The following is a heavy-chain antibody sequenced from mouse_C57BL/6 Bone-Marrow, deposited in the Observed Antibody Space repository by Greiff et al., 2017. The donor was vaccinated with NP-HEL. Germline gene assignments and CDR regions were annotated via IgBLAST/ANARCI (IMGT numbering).Heavy chain of an antibody. D-gene: IGHD2-5*01. CDR2: IYPGSGST. CDR3: AEAYSNYPLFDY. V-gene: IGHV1-55*01. Sequence: QVQLKQPGAELVKPGASVKMSCKASGYTFTSYWITWVKQRPGQGLEWIGDIYPGSGSTNYNEKFKSKATLTVDTSSSTAYMQLSSLTSEDSAVYYCAEAYSNYPLFDYWGQGTTLTVSS. J-gene: IGHJ2*01. CDR1: GYTFTSYW.